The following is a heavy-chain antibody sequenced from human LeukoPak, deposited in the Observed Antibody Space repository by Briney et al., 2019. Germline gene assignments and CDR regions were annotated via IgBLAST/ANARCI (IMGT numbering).Heavy chain of an antibody. Sequence: GGSLRLSCVASGFPFSSYWMTRVRQAPGKGLEWVANIKQDGSKKSYVDSVKGRFTISRDNAKNSLYLQMNSLRAEDTAIYYCTRVGYIDEGIDYWGQGTLVTVSS. J-gene: IGHJ4*02. CDR1: GFPFSSYW. CDR3: TRVGYIDEGIDY. CDR2: IKQDGSKK. D-gene: IGHD5-24*01. V-gene: IGHV3-7*04.